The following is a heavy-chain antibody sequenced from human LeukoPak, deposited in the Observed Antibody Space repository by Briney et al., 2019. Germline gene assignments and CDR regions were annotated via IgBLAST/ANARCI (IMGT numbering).Heavy chain of an antibody. CDR3: ARDLPSIAARPYYYYYGMDV. CDR2: ISAYNGNT. J-gene: IGHJ6*02. CDR1: GYTFTSYG. V-gene: IGHV1-18*01. D-gene: IGHD6-6*01. Sequence: ASVKVSRKASGYTFTSYGISWVRQAPGQGLEWMGWISAYNGNTNYAQKLQGRVTMTTDTSTSTAYMELRSLRSDDTAVYYCARDLPSIAARPYYYYYGMDVWGQGTTVTVSS.